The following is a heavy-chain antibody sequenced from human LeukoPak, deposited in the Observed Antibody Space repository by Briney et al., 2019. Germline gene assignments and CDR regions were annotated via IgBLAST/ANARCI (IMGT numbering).Heavy chain of an antibody. V-gene: IGHV2-70*11. CDR1: GFSLSTSGMC. D-gene: IGHD6-13*01. CDR2: IDWDDDK. Sequence: SGPALVKRTQTLTLTCTFSGFSLSTSGMCVSWIRQPPGKALEWLARIDWDDDKYYSTSLKTRLTISKDTSKNQVVLTMTNMDPVDTATYYCARDSSSWYQTGLDYWGQGTLVTVSS. J-gene: IGHJ4*02. CDR3: ARDSSSWYQTGLDY.